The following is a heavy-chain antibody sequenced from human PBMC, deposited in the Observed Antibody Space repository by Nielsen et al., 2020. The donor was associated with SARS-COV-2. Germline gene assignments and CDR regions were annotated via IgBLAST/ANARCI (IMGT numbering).Heavy chain of an antibody. V-gene: IGHV2-5*02. CDR3: ARISAMVRGVIHYYYGMDV. CDR2: IYWDDDK. Sequence: PGKALEWLALIYWDDDKRYSPSLKSRLTITKDTSKNQVVLTMTNMDPVDTATYYCARISAMVRGVIHYYYGMDVWGQGTTVTVSS. J-gene: IGHJ6*02. D-gene: IGHD3-10*01.